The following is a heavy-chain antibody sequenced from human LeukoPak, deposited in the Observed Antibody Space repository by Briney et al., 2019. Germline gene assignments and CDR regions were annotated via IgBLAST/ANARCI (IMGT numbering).Heavy chain of an antibody. D-gene: IGHD3-3*01. CDR2: ISGSGSDI. CDR3: SRDPRLLEY. CDR1: GFTVSSNY. V-gene: IGHV3-11*01. Sequence: GGSLRLSCAASGFTVSSNYMSWVRQAPGKGLESLAYISGSGSDITYADSVKGRFTISRDNAKNSLYLQMNSLKAEDTAIYYCSRDPRLLEYWVQGTLVTVSS. J-gene: IGHJ4*02.